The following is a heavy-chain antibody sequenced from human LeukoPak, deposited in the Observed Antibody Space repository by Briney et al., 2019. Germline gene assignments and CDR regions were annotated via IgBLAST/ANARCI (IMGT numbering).Heavy chain of an antibody. V-gene: IGHV3-48*03. Sequence: PGGYLRLSCAASGFTFSSYEMNWVRQAPGKGLEWVSYISSSGSTIYYADSVKGRFTISRDNAKNSLYLQMNSLRAEDTAVYYCASGGLQLWGPNFGGQGTLVTVSS. CDR3: ASGGLQLWGPNF. CDR2: ISSSGSTI. J-gene: IGHJ4*02. D-gene: IGHD5-18*01. CDR1: GFTFSSYE.